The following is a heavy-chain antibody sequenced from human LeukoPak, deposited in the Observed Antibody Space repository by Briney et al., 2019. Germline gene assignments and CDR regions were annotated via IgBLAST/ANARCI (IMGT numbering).Heavy chain of an antibody. Sequence: PGGSLRLSCAASGFTFSDYYMSWIRQAPGKGLEWVSHISGSSTYTKYAHSVRGRFTISRDNAKNSLYLQMNSLRAEDTAVYYCARGRYSSGSQYYFDYWGQGILVTVSS. CDR2: ISGSSTYT. CDR1: GFTFSDYY. CDR3: ARGRYSSGSQYYFDY. J-gene: IGHJ4*02. D-gene: IGHD3-22*01. V-gene: IGHV3-11*03.